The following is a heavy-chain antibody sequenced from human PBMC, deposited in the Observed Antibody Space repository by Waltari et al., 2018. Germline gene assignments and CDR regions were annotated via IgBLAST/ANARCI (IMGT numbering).Heavy chain of an antibody. D-gene: IGHD3-10*01. V-gene: IGHV4-59*08. CDR3: ASTSITMVRGVRYYFDY. J-gene: IGHJ4*02. Sequence: QVQLQESGPGLVKPSETLSLTCTVSGGSISSYSWSWIRQPPGKGLEWIGYIYYSGSTNYNPSLKSRVTISVDTSKNQFSLKLSSVTAADTAVYYCASTSITMVRGVRYYFDYWGQGTLVTVSS. CDR2: IYYSGST. CDR1: GGSISSYS.